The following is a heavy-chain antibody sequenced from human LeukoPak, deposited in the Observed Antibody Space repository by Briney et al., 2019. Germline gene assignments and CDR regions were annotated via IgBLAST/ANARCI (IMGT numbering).Heavy chain of an antibody. D-gene: IGHD3-3*01. V-gene: IGHV1-8*01. CDR2: MNPNSGNT. J-gene: IGHJ5*02. CDR1: GYTFTSYD. CDR3: ARGFKYYNFWSGYISWFDP. Sequence: APVKVSCKAPGYTFTSYDINWVRQATGRGLEWMGWMNPNSGNTGYAQKFQGRVTMTRNTSISTAYMELSSLRSEDTAVYYCARGFKYYNFWSGYISWFDPWGQGTLVTVSS.